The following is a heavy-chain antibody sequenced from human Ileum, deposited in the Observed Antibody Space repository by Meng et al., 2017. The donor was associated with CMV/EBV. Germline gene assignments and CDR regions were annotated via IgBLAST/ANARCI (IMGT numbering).Heavy chain of an antibody. D-gene: IGHD6-6*01. J-gene: IGHJ4*02. CDR1: GDYIRSYY. V-gene: IGHV4-59*01. CDR3: ARVSTIGAPDY. Sequence: SLHCTVSGDYIRSYYWNWIRQPPGKGLEWIGYIYYRGSTNYNPSLKSRVSMSVDTSKKQFSLRLSSVTAADSAVYYCARVSTIGAPDYWGQGTLVTVSS. CDR2: IYYRGST.